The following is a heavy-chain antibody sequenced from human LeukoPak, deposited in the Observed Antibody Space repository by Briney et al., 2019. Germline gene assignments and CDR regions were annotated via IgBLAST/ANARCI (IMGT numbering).Heavy chain of an antibody. D-gene: IGHD3-16*02. J-gene: IGHJ4*02. Sequence: GGSLRLSCAASGFTFSSYAMHWVRQAPGKGLEWVAVISYDGSNKYYADSVKGRFTISRDNSKNTLYLQMNSLRAEDTAVYYCAKYAYDYVWGSYRLIGYFDYWGQGTLVTVSS. CDR2: ISYDGSNK. V-gene: IGHV3-30-3*02. CDR3: AKYAYDYVWGSYRLIGYFDY. CDR1: GFTFSSYA.